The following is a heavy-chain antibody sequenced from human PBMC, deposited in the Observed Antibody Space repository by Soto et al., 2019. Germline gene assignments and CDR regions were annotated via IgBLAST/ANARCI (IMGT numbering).Heavy chain of an antibody. CDR1: GYTFTSYD. D-gene: IGHD5-12*01. J-gene: IGHJ6*02. CDR2: MNPNSGNT. CDR3: AREEYSGYDYPYYGMDV. V-gene: IGHV1-8*01. Sequence: GASVKVSCKASGYTFTSYDINWVRQATGQGLEWMGWMNPNSGNTGYAQKFQGWVTMTRDTSISTAYMELSRLRSDDTAVYYCAREEYSGYDYPYYGMDVWGQGTTVTVSS.